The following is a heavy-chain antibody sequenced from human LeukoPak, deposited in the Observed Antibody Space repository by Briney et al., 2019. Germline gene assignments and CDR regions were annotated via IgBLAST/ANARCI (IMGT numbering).Heavy chain of an antibody. J-gene: IGHJ4*02. D-gene: IGHD3-22*01. CDR2: FSNSGHT. CDR3: ARYDSSGRTFDF. CDR1: GGSISSYY. Sequence: SETLSLTCTVSGGSISSYYWSWIRQPPGKGLEWIGYFSNSGHTNYNPSLKSRVTISRDTSKTPLSLQLSSVTAADTAVYFCARYDSSGRTFDFWGQGTLVTVSS. V-gene: IGHV4-59*01.